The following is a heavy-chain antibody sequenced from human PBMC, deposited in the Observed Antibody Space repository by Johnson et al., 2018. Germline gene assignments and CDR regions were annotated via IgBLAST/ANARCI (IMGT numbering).Heavy chain of an antibody. J-gene: IGHJ3*02. CDR1: GFTFSSYW. CDR2: IKQDGSEK. CDR3: ARDTITIFGNAFDI. Sequence: VQLQESGGGLVQPGGSXRLSCAASGFTFSSYWMSWVRQAPGKGLEWVANIKQDGSEKYYVDSVKGRFTISRDNAKNSLYLQMNSLRAEDTAVYYCARDTITIFGNAFDIWGQGTMVTVSS. V-gene: IGHV3-7*01. D-gene: IGHD3-3*01.